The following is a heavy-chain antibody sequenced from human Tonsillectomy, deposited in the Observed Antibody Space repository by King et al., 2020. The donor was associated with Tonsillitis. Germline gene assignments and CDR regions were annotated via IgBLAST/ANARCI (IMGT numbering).Heavy chain of an antibody. J-gene: IGHJ4*02. V-gene: IGHV1-46*01. CDR1: GYTFSSHY. Sequence: QLVQSGAEVKKPGASVKVSCRASGYTFSSHYMHWVRQAPGQGPEWMGIINPSGGNTNYAQKFQGRVTMTRDTSTSTVYMELSSLRSEGTAVYYCARDLEGFGLPYYYFDYWGQGTLVTVSS. D-gene: IGHD3-16*01. CDR2: INPSGGNT. CDR3: ARDLEGFGLPYYYFDY.